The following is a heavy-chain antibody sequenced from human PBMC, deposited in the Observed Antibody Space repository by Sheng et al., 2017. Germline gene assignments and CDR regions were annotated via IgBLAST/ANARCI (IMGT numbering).Heavy chain of an antibody. J-gene: IGHJ6*03. CDR1: GGTFSSYA. CDR3: ARGLRDIVVVPAAKNYYYYYYMDV. D-gene: IGHD2-2*01. CDR2: IIPILGIA. V-gene: IGHV1-69*04. Sequence: QVQLVQSGAEVKKPGSSVKVSCKASGGTFSSYAISWVRQAPGQGLEWMGGIIPILGIANYAQKFQGRVTITADKSTSTAYMELSSLRSEDTAVYYCARGLRDIVVVPAAKNYYYYYYMDVWGKGTTVTVSS.